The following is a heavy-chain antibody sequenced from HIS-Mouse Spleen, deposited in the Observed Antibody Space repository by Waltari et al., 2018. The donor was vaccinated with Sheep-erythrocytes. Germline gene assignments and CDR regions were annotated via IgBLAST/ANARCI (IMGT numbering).Heavy chain of an antibody. CDR2: IIPILGIA. CDR3: AQTGATTPHFDY. J-gene: IGHJ4*02. CDR1: GVTFSSYA. Sequence: QVQLVQSGDEVKKPGSLVMVSCKASGVTFSSYAISWVRQAPGQGLEWMGRIIPILGIANYAQKFQGRVTIPADKSTSTAYMELSSLRSEDTAVYYCAQTGATTPHFDYWGQGTLVTVSS. D-gene: IGHD1-26*01. V-gene: IGHV1-69*04.